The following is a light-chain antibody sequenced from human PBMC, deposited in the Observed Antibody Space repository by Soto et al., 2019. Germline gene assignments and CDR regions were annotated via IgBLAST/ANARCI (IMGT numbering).Light chain of an antibody. CDR3: SSYTSSSTLVI. Sequence: QSVLTQPASVSGSPGQSITISCTGTSSDVGGYNYVSWYQQHPGKAPKLLISAVSYRPSGVSNRFSGSKSGNTASLTISGLQAEDEADYYCSSYTSSSTLVIFGGGTKLTVL. CDR1: SSDVGGYNY. V-gene: IGLV2-14*01. J-gene: IGLJ2*01. CDR2: AVS.